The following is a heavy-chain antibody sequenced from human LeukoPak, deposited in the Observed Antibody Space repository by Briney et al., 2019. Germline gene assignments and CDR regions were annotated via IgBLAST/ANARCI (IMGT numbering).Heavy chain of an antibody. D-gene: IGHD4-23*01. CDR3: ARAPAYTVVTSFDY. V-gene: IGHV3-23*01. J-gene: IGHJ4*02. CDR2: ISGSGGGT. CDR1: GFTFTSYA. Sequence: PGGSLRLSCAASGFTFTSYAMNWVRQAPGKGLGWVSGISGSGGGTKYADSVKGRFTISRDNSKNTLYLQMSSLRAEDTAIYYCARAPAYTVVTSFDYWGQGTLVTVSP.